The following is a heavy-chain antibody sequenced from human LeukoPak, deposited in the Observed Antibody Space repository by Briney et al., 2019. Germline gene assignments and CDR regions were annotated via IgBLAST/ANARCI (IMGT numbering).Heavy chain of an antibody. CDR2: IIPIFGTA. J-gene: IGHJ3*02. V-gene: IGHV1-69*01. CDR3: VRQGALASDAFDI. CDR1: GGTFSSYA. Sequence: SVKVSCKASGGTFSSYAISWVRQAPGQGLEWMGGIIPIFGTANYAQKFQGRVTITADESTSTAYMELSSLRSEDTAVYYCVRQGALASDAFDIWGQGTTVTVSS.